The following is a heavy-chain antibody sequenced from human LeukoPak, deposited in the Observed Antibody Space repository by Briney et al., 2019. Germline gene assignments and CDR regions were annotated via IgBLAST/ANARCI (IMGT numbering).Heavy chain of an antibody. CDR1: GFTFSSYG. J-gene: IGHJ4*02. CDR3: AKGAYYDSSGYYDDY. D-gene: IGHD3-22*01. CDR2: IRYDGSNK. Sequence: GGSLRLSCAASGFTFSSYGMHWVRQAPGKGLEWVAFIRYDGSNKYYADSVKGRFTISRDNSKNTLYLQMNSLRAEDTAVYYCAKGAYYDSSGYYDDYWGQGTLVTVSS. V-gene: IGHV3-30*02.